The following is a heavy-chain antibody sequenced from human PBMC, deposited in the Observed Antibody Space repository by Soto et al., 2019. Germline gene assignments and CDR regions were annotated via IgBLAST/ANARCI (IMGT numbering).Heavy chain of an antibody. CDR1: GFTFSSYA. V-gene: IGHV3-23*01. CDR2: ISGGGGST. Sequence: LRLSCAASGFTFSSYAMSWVRQAPGKGLEWVSAISGGGGSTYYADPVKGRFTISRDNSKNTLYLQMNSLRAEDTAVYYCAKKPQWELLPYYFDYWGQGTLVTVSS. J-gene: IGHJ4*02. D-gene: IGHD1-26*01. CDR3: AKKPQWELLPYYFDY.